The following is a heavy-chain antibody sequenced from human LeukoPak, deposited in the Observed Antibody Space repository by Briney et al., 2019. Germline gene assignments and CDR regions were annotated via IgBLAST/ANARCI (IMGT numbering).Heavy chain of an antibody. CDR3: AISIAVAALGAFDI. D-gene: IGHD6-19*01. Sequence: GGSLRLSCAASGFTFSNFAMNWVRQAPGTGLEWVSSITSRTSTTYYIDSVKGRFTISRDNSKNTLYLQMNSLRAEDTAVYYCAISIAVAALGAFDIWGQGTMVTVSS. J-gene: IGHJ3*02. V-gene: IGHV3-23*01. CDR2: ITSRTSTT. CDR1: GFTFSNFA.